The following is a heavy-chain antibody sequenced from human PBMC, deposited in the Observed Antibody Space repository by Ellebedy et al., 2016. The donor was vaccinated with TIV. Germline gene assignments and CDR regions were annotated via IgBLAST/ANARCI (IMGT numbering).Heavy chain of an antibody. V-gene: IGHV1-3*01. CDR3: ARDPPD. CDR1: GYTFTSYA. CDR2: INAGNGNR. J-gene: IGHJ4*02. Sequence: AASVKVSCKASGYTFTSYAMHWVRQAPGQRLEWMGWINAGNGNRMYSQNFQGRVTISSDTSASTAYMELSSLRSEDTAVYYCARDPPDWGPGTVVTVSS.